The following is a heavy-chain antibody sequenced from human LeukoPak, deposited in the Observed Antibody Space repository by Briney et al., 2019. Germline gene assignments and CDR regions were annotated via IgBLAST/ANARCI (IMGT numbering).Heavy chain of an antibody. V-gene: IGHV1-2*02. Sequence: ASVKVSCKASGYTFTGYYLHWVRQAPGQGLEWMGWINPNSGGTNYAQNFQGRVTMTRDTSIRTAYMELSRLRSDDTAVYYCAREAWGSAFDPWGQGTLVTVSS. CDR2: INPNSGGT. CDR3: AREAWGSAFDP. CDR1: GYTFTGYY. D-gene: IGHD7-27*01. J-gene: IGHJ5*02.